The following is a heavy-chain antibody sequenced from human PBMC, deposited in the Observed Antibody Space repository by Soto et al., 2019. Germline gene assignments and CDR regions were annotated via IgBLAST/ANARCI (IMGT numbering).Heavy chain of an antibody. Sequence: PETLSLTCTVSDGSLSSGSYYWSLIRQPPGKGLEWIGYIYYSGSTNYNPSLNSQVTISVDTSKNQFSLKLSSVTAAETAVYYCTTDTRRGYHFYSYGIDVWSQGTTVT. V-gene: IGHV4-61*01. J-gene: IGHJ6*02. CDR1: DGSLSSGSYY. CDR2: IYYSGST. D-gene: IGHD2-15*01. CDR3: TTDTRRGYHFYSYGIDV.